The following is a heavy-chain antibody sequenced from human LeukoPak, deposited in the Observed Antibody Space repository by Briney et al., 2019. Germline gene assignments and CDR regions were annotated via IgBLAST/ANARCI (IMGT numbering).Heavy chain of an antibody. J-gene: IGHJ1*01. V-gene: IGHV4-34*01. CDR2: ITHRGSI. CDR1: GGSFSGHF. CDR3: ARALAAAVIN. Sequence: SETLSLTCAVSGGSFSGHFYNWIRQPPGKGLEWIGEITHRGSINYNPSLKSRVAMSVDTSKNHFSLNLTSVTAADNGVYYCARALAAAVINWGQGTLVNVSS. D-gene: IGHD6-13*01.